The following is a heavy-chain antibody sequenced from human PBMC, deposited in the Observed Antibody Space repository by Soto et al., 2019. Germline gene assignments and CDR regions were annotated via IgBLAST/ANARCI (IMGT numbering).Heavy chain of an antibody. J-gene: IGHJ4*02. Sequence: GGSLRLSCAIYESTVGRDWMNWVRQAPGKGLEWVAHVNQDGSEKYYVDSVKGRFSISRDNAKNSLYLQMNSLRAADTAMYYCSGGVGDAFWGQGTLVTVSS. V-gene: IGHV3-7*04. CDR2: VNQDGSEK. CDR1: ESTVGRDW. CDR3: SGGVGDAF. D-gene: IGHD1-26*01.